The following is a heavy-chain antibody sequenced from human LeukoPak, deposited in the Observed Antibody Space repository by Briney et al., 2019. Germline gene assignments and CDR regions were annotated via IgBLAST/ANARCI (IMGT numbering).Heavy chain of an antibody. J-gene: IGHJ1*01. CDR3: AMFQSGLAKH. CDR1: GGTFSSYA. D-gene: IGHD2-21*01. CDR2: FDPEDGET. Sequence: GASVKVSCKASGGTFSSYAISWVRQAPGQGLEWMGGFDPEDGETIYAQKFQGRVTMTEDTSTDTAYMELSSLRSEDTAVYYCAMFQSGLAKHWGQGTLVTVSS. V-gene: IGHV1-24*01.